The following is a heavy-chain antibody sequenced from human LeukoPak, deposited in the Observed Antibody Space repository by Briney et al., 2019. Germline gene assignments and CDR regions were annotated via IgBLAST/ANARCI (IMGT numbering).Heavy chain of an antibody. CDR1: GFTFSSYS. D-gene: IGHD2-15*01. J-gene: IGHJ2*01. V-gene: IGHV3-48*01. CDR2: ISSSSSTI. Sequence: GGSLRLSCAASGFTFSSYSMLWVRQAPGKGLEWVSYISSSSSTIYYADSVKGRFTISRDNAKNSLYLQMNTLRAEDTAVYYCARDSCSGGGCHYWYFDLWGRGTLVTVSS. CDR3: ARDSCSGGGCHYWYFDL.